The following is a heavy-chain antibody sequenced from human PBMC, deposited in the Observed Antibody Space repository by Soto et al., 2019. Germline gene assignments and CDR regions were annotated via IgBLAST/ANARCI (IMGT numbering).Heavy chain of an antibody. CDR2: IIPIFGTA. D-gene: IGHD5-12*01. CDR3: ARAGDGYYYEGGPAGGYYYGMDV. CDR1: GGTFSSYA. Sequence: QVQLVQSGAEVKKPGSSVKVSCKASGGTFSSYAISWVRQAPGQVLEWMGGIIPIFGTANYAQKFQGRVTITADESTSTAYMELSSLRSEDTAVYYCARAGDGYYYEGGPAGGYYYGMDVWGQGTKVTVSS. J-gene: IGHJ6*02. V-gene: IGHV1-69*01.